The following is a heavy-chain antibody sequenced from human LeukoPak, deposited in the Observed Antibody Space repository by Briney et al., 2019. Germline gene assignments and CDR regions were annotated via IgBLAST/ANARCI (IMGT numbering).Heavy chain of an antibody. CDR2: INTNTGNP. J-gene: IGHJ4*02. D-gene: IGHD2-15*01. CDR1: GYTFTSYA. Sequence: ASVKVSCKASGYTFTSYAMNWVRQAPGQGLGWMGWINTNTGNPTYAQGFTGRFVFSLDTSVSTAYLQISSLKAEDTAVYYCASVGYCSGGSCYPSDYWGQGTLVTVSS. CDR3: ASVGYCSGGSCYPSDY. V-gene: IGHV7-4-1*02.